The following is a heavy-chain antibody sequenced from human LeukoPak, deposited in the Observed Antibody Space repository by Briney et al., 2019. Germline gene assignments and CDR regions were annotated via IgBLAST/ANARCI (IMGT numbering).Heavy chain of an antibody. V-gene: IGHV5-51*01. CDR1: GYSFTSYW. J-gene: IGHJ3*02. CDR2: IYPGDSDT. Sequence: GESLKISCKGSGYSFTSYWIGWVRQMPGKGLEWMGIIYPGDSDTRYSPSFQGQVTISADESISTAYLQWSSLKASDTAMYYCARRYYYDSSGYSAFDIWGQGTMVTVSS. D-gene: IGHD3-22*01. CDR3: ARRYYYDSSGYSAFDI.